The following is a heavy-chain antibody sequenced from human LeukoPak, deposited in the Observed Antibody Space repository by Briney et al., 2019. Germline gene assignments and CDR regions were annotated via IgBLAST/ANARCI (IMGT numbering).Heavy chain of an antibody. V-gene: IGHV3-23*01. CDR2: IGGSGGST. D-gene: IGHD6-13*01. CDR1: GFTFSSYA. CDR3: AKGIAAAGTGDY. J-gene: IGHJ4*02. Sequence: GGSLRLSCAASGFTFSSYAMSWVRQAPGKGLEWVSAIGGSGGSTYYADSVKGRFTISRDNSKNTLYLQMNSLRAEDTAVYYCAKGIAAAGTGDYWGQGTLVTVSS.